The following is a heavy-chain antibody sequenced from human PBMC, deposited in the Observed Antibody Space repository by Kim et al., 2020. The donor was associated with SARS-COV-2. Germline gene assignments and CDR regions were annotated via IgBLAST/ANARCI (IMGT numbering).Heavy chain of an antibody. CDR1: GYTFTNYA. Sequence: ASVKVSCKASGYTFTNYAINWVRQAPGQGLEWMGWINTNTGHPTYAQGFTGRFVFSLDTSVSTAYLQISSLKAEDTAVYYCAKGLVVVPTTRFDYYAIGV. D-gene: IGHD2-2*01. J-gene: IGHJ6*01. CDR2: INTNTGHP. CDR3: AKGLVVVPTTRFDYYAIGV. V-gene: IGHV7-4-1*02.